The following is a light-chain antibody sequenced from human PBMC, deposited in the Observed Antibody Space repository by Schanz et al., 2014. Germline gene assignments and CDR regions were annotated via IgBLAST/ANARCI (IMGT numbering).Light chain of an antibody. CDR3: QHYGSSPLT. CDR1: QSIRGN. V-gene: IGKV3-20*01. CDR2: GAS. Sequence: VMTQSPATLPVSPGERATVSCRASQSIRGNLAWYQQKPGQPPRLLIYGASSRASGIPDRFSGSGSGTDFTLTISRLEPEDFAVYYCQHYGSSPLTFGPGTKVDFK. J-gene: IGKJ3*01.